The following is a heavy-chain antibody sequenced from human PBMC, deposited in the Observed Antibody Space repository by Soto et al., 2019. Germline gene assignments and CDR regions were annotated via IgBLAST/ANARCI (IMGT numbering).Heavy chain of an antibody. J-gene: IGHJ6*03. CDR1: GGSMSRGAQA. Sequence: TLSLTCDVSGGSMSRGAQAWSCMRRASGKGLEWLGFIYYTGSTYYNPSRKRRVTPSVDTSKKQFSLDLTSVTAADTAVCCWARVPPVPRPRWDVWGKGTTVTVS. CDR2: IYYTGST. D-gene: IGHD4-17*01. CDR3: ARVPPVPRPRWDV. V-gene: IGHV4-30-2*01.